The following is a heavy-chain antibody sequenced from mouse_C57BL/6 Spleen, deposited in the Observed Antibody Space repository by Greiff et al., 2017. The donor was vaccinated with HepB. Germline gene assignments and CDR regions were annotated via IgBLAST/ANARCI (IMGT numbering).Heavy chain of an antibody. CDR1: GFTFSDYY. CDR2: INYDGSST. V-gene: IGHV5-16*01. D-gene: IGHD1-1*01. J-gene: IGHJ2*01. Sequence: DVKLVESEGGLVQPGSSMKLSCTASGFTFSDYYMAWVRQVPEKGLEWVANINYDGSSTYYLDSLKSRFIISRDNAKNILYLQMSSLKSEDTATYYCARDGGITSLDYWGQGTTLTVSS. CDR3: ARDGGITSLDY.